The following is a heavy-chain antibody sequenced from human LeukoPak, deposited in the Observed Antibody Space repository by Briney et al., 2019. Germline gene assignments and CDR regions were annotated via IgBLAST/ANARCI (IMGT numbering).Heavy chain of an antibody. CDR2: IWYDGSNK. CDR3: AREDSSGYYGMDV. V-gene: IGHV3-33*01. D-gene: IGHD3-22*01. J-gene: IGHJ6*02. Sequence: GRSLRLSCAAPGFTFSSYGMHWVRQAPGKGLEWVAVIWYDGSNKYYADSVKGRFTISRDNSKNTLYLQMNSLRAEDTAVYYCAREDSSGYYGMDVWGQGTTVTVSS. CDR1: GFTFSSYG.